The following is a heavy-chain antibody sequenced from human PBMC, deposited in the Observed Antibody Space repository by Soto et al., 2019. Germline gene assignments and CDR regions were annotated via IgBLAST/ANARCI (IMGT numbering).Heavy chain of an antibody. CDR2: VYYSGST. CDR1: GVSISNYY. D-gene: IGHD5-18*01. J-gene: IGHJ5*02. CDR3: TRDRGYSNWFDP. Sequence: SETLCLTCTVSGVSISNYYWSWIRQPPGKALEWIGFVYYSGSTHYNPSFRSRVSISVDTSKNQFSLKLSSVTAADTATYYCTRDRGYSNWFDPWGQGTLVTVSS. V-gene: IGHV4-59*01.